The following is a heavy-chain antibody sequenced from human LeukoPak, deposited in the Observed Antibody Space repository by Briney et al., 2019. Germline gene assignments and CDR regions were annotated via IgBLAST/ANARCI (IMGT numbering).Heavy chain of an antibody. J-gene: IGHJ4*02. D-gene: IGHD6-19*01. CDR3: ARSSPAVYFNY. Sequence: SQTLSLTCTVSGGSISSGSYYWNWIRQPAGKGLEWLGNIFTRGTTNYNASLESRLTISLDTARNQFSLSLRSVTAADTAIYFCARSSPAVYFNYWGQGTLVTAS. CDR1: GGSISSGSYY. CDR2: IFTRGTT. V-gene: IGHV4-61*09.